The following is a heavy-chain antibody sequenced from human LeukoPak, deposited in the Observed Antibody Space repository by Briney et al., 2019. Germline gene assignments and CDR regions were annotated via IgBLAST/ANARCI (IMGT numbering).Heavy chain of an antibody. J-gene: IGHJ6*02. V-gene: IGHV1-69*13. Sequence: ASVKVSCKASGGTFSSYAISWVRQAPGQGLEWMGGIIPIFGTANYAQKFQGRVTITADESTSTAYMELSSLRSEDTAVYYCARDGPTYYYDSSGYKGNLYYYGMDVWGQGTTVTVSS. D-gene: IGHD3-22*01. CDR3: ARDGPTYYYDSSGYKGNLYYYGMDV. CDR2: IIPIFGTA. CDR1: GGTFSSYA.